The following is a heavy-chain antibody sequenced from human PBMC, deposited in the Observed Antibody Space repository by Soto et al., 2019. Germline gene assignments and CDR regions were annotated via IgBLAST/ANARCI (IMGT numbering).Heavy chain of an antibody. CDR3: ARDGILLAQVRDYGDYRIDAFDI. Sequence: QVQLVQSGAEVKKPGASVKVSCKASGYTFTSYGISWVRQAPGQGLEWMGWISAYNGNTNYAQKLQGRVTMTTDTSTRRAYREMRSLRYDDTAVYYCARDGILLAQVRDYGDYRIDAFDIWGQGTMVTVSS. D-gene: IGHD4-17*01. CDR1: GYTFTSYG. J-gene: IGHJ3*02. CDR2: ISAYNGNT. V-gene: IGHV1-18*01.